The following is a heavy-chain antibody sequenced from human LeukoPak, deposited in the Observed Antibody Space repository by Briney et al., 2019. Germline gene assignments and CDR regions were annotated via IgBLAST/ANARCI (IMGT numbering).Heavy chain of an antibody. CDR2: ISSSSSYI. J-gene: IGHJ4*02. CDR3: ARDLLSMGGDY. Sequence: PGGSLRLSCAASGFTFSSYSMNWVRQAPGRGLEWVSSISSSSSYIYYADSVKGRFTISRDNAKNSLYLQMNSLRAEDTAVYYCARDLLSMGGDYWGQGTLVTVSS. CDR1: GFTFSSYS. V-gene: IGHV3-21*01. D-gene: IGHD2-15*01.